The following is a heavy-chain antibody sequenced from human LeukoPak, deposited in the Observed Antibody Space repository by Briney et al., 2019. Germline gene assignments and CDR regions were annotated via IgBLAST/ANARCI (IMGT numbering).Heavy chain of an antibody. J-gene: IGHJ3*01. Sequence: AGGSLRLSCAASGFTFSSYWMTWLRQAPGKGLEWVANIQHDGSDQYYEDSVKGRFTISRDNAKDSLFLQMNRLRAEDTAVYFCARSFLMSFGELLSGGFDVWGQGAMVTVSS. CDR3: ARSFLMSFGELLSGGFDV. CDR2: IQHDGSDQ. V-gene: IGHV3-7*01. CDR1: GFTFSSYW. D-gene: IGHD3-10*01.